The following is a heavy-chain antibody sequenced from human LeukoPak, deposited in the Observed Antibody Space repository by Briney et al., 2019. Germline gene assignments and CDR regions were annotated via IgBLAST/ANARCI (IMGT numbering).Heavy chain of an antibody. CDR3: ARYDYGDCWFDP. D-gene: IGHD4-17*01. CDR2: ISDSGST. Sequence: SETLSLTCTVSGGSMNNYYWSWIRQAPGKGLEWIGYISDSGSTNYNPSLRSRVTISVDTSKNQFPLKLSSVTAADTALYYCARYDYGDCWFDPWGQGTLVTVSS. CDR1: GGSMNNYY. J-gene: IGHJ5*02. V-gene: IGHV4-59*01.